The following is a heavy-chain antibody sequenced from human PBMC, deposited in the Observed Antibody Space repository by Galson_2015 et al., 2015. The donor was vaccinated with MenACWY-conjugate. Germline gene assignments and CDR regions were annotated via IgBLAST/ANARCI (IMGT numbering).Heavy chain of an antibody. CDR3: TTDPGTPSSVGHFDY. J-gene: IGHJ4*02. V-gene: IGHV3-15*01. CDR2: IKSKTDGGAT. CDR1: GFTFSNAW. D-gene: IGHD1-1*01. Sequence: SLRLSCAASGFTFSNAWMSWVRQAPGKGLEWVGRIKSKTDGGATDYAAPVKGRFTISRDDSKNTLYLQMNSLKTEDTAVYYCTTDPGTPSSVGHFDYWGQGTLVTVSS.